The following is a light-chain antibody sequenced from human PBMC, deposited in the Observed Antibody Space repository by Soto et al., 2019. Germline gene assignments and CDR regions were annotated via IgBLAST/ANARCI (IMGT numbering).Light chain of an antibody. CDR3: YRSNSALLT. J-gene: IGKJ4*01. Sequence: DIQMTQSPSSLSASVGDSFTTSCRASQGISNYLAWYQQCPGKVPKLLMYAASTLHSGVPSRFSGGGTGTAFTLTIISLQPVAVAYYYRYRSNSALLTFGGGTKVDIK. CDR2: AAS. V-gene: IGKV1-27*01. CDR1: QGISNY.